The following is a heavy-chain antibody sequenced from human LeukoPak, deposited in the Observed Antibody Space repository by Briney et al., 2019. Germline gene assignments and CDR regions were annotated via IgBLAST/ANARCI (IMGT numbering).Heavy chain of an antibody. V-gene: IGHV4-59*01. D-gene: IGHD5-18*01. CDR2: IHYSGNP. CDR1: GGSISSYF. J-gene: IGHJ4*02. Sequence: KPSETLSLTCSGSGGSISSYFWGWVRPPPGKGLGWIGYIHYSGNPNYNPSLKSRVTISVNTAQNQLSLKLSAVTAADTALFYVARVRPRGYSYVDFDYWGQGTMVTVSS. CDR3: ARVRPRGYSYVDFDY.